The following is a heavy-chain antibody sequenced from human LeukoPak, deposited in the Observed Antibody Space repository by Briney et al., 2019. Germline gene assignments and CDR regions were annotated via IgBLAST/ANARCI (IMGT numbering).Heavy chain of an antibody. J-gene: IGHJ3*02. V-gene: IGHV3-48*03. CDR3: ARDEIRSGAFDI. Sequence: GGSLRLSCAASGFASSSYEMNWVRQAPGKGLEWVSYISSSGTTIYDADSVKGRFTISRDNAKNSLYLQMNSLRAEDTAVYYCARDEIRSGAFDIWGRGTMVTVSS. CDR2: ISSSGTTI. D-gene: IGHD3-10*01. CDR1: GFASSSYE.